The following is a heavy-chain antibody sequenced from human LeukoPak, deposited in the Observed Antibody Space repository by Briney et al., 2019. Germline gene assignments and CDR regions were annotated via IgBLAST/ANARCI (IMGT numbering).Heavy chain of an antibody. V-gene: IGHV1-46*01. Sequence: ASVNVSCKASGYIFTSYYLHWVRQAPGQGLEWMGIINPSGGSTSYAQKFQGRVTMTRDTSTSTVYMELSSLRSEDTAVYYCARVFLRGTTPDFDHWGQGTLVTVSS. D-gene: IGHD1-14*01. CDR3: ARVFLRGTTPDFDH. CDR2: INPSGGST. J-gene: IGHJ4*02. CDR1: GYIFTSYY.